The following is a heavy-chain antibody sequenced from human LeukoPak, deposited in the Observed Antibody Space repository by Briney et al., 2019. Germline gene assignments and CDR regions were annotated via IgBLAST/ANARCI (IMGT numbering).Heavy chain of an antibody. Sequence: GGSLRLSCAASGFTFNSYAMHWVRQAPGKGLEWVAIASYDGSKTTYADSVKGRFTISRDNSKNTVYLQINSLRAEDTAVYYCGRDAIARGSGSYLDHWGQGILVTVSS. J-gene: IGHJ4*02. V-gene: IGHV3-30*04. CDR1: GFTFNSYA. CDR2: ASYDGSKT. D-gene: IGHD3-10*01. CDR3: GRDAIARGSGSYLDH.